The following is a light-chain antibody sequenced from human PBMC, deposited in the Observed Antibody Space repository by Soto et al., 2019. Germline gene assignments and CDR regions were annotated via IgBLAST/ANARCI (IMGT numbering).Light chain of an antibody. J-gene: IGKJ2*03. CDR3: QQYYSAHS. CDR2: WAS. V-gene: IGKV4-1*01. CDR1: QSVLYSSNSKNY. Sequence: DIVMTQSPDSLAVYLGERATINCKSSQSVLYSSNSKNYLAWYQHKPGQPPKLLIYWASTRESGVPDRFSGSGSGTNFTLTITGLQAEDVAVYYCQQYYSAHSFGQGTKLEIK.